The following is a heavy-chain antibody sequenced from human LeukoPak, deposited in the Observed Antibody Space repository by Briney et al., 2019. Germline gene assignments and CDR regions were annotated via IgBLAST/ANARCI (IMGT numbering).Heavy chain of an antibody. D-gene: IGHD6-13*01. Sequence: GASVKVSCKASGYTFTGYYMHWVRQAPGQGLEWMGWINPNSGDTNYAQKFQGRVTMIRDTSISTAYMELSRLRSDDTAVYYCARGRGSSWYLNYWGQGTLVTVSS. V-gene: IGHV1-2*02. CDR3: ARGRGSSWYLNY. CDR2: INPNSGDT. J-gene: IGHJ4*02. CDR1: GYTFTGYY.